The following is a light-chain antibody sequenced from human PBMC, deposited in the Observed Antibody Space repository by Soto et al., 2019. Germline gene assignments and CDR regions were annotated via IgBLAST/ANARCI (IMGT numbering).Light chain of an antibody. CDR3: QQRNKWPRT. CDR2: DAS. CDR1: QSIDTD. J-gene: IGKJ1*01. V-gene: IGKV3-11*01. Sequence: EIVLTQSPATLSVSPGERATLSCRASQSIDTDLGWYQQKPGQAPRILIYDASNRAIAIPGRFSGSGSGTDFTLTISSVEPEDSAVYYCQQRNKWPRTFGQGTKVEI.